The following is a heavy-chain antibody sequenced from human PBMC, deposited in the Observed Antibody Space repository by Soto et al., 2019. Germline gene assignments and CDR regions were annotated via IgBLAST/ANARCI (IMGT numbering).Heavy chain of an antibody. V-gene: IGHV3-48*02. Sequence: DVQLVESGGGLVQPGGSLRLSCAASGFTFNSYSMTWVRQAPGKGLEWVSYISGGSATIYYADSLKGRFTISRDNGKNSLYLQMTSLRDEDTAVYYCARDSASYSSSSGSYWYFDLWGRGTLVTVSS. J-gene: IGHJ2*01. CDR3: ARDSASYSSSSGSYWYFDL. CDR1: GFTFNSYS. D-gene: IGHD6-6*01. CDR2: ISGGSATI.